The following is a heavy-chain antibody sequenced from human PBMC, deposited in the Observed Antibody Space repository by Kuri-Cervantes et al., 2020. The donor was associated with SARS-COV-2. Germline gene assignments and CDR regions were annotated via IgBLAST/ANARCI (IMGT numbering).Heavy chain of an antibody. CDR2: IYYSGST. Sequence: GSLRLSCTVSGGSISSSSYYWGWIRQPPGKGLEWIGSIYYSGSTDYNPSLKSRVTISVDTSKNQFSLKLSSVTAADTAVYYCARRNYYYDSSGYYLAFDIWGQGTMVTVSS. V-gene: IGHV4-39*01. CDR1: GGSISSSSYY. D-gene: IGHD3-22*01. J-gene: IGHJ3*02. CDR3: ARRNYYYDSSGYYLAFDI.